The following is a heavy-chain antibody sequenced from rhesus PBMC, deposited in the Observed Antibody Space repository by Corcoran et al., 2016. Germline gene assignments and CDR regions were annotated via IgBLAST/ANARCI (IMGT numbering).Heavy chain of an antibody. CDR1: GGSISDSYY. V-gene: IGHV4-106*01. Sequence: QVQLQESGPGLVKPSETLSLTCAVSGGSISDSYYWTCSRPPPGKGMEWIGYIYGSGGSTYYNPSLKSRVTISTDTSKNQFSLKLSAVTAADTAVYYCARDGYSGSRFDYWGQGVLVTVSS. D-gene: IGHD1-44*02. J-gene: IGHJ4*01. CDR2: IYGSGGST. CDR3: ARDGYSGSRFDY.